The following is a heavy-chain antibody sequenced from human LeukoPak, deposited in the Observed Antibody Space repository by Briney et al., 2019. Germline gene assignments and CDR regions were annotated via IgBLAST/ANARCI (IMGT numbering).Heavy chain of an antibody. CDR1: GYTFTSYY. CDR3: ARDRMYYYDSSGYYLPDYDY. V-gene: IGHV1-46*01. Sequence: ASVKVSCKASGYTFTSYYMHWVRQAPGQGLEWMEIINPSGGSTSYPQKFQGRVTMTRDTSTSTVYMELSSLRSEDTAVYYCARDRMYYYDSSGYYLPDYDYWGQETLVTVSS. D-gene: IGHD3-22*01. J-gene: IGHJ4*02. CDR2: INPSGGST.